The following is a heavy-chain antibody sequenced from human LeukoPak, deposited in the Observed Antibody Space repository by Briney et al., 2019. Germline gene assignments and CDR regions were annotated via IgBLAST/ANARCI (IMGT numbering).Heavy chain of an antibody. D-gene: IGHD3-16*02. CDR3: ASSKSFYFDS. V-gene: IGHV3-48*03. CDR1: PFTFSNYE. J-gene: IGHJ4*02. Sequence: PGGSLRLSCTPSPFTFSNYEVNWVRQAPGKGLEWISFTGSSTIQYADSVTGRFTISRDNAKNSLSLQMNSLRVKDTAVYYCASSKSFYFDSWGQGTLVTVSS. CDR2: TGSSTI.